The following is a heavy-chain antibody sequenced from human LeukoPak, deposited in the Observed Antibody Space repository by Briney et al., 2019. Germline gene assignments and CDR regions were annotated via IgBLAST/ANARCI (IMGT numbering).Heavy chain of an antibody. CDR2: ISHDGSNK. Sequence: PGGSLRLSCAASGFTFSSYAIHWVRQAPGKGLEWLAVISHDGSNKNYADSVKGRFTVSRDNSKNTLYLQMNSLRGEDTAVYYCARAPGSSTSWSYFDFWGQGTLVTVSS. V-gene: IGHV3-30-3*01. J-gene: IGHJ4*02. D-gene: IGHD6-13*01. CDR3: ARAPGSSTSWSYFDF. CDR1: GFTFSSYA.